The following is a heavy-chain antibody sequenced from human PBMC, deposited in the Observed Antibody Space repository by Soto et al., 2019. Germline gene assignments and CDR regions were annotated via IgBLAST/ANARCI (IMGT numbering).Heavy chain of an antibody. V-gene: IGHV4-59*01. D-gene: IGHD2-15*01. CDR3: ARDRQSSRYCSSGSCYSNYYYGMDV. Sequence: QVQLQESGPGLVKPSETLSLTCTVSGGSISSYYWSWIRQPPGKGLEWIGYIYYSGSTNYNPSLKSRVTISVDTSKNQFSLKLSSVTAADTAVYYCARDRQSSRYCSSGSCYSNYYYGMDVWGQGTTVTVSS. J-gene: IGHJ6*02. CDR1: GGSISSYY. CDR2: IYYSGST.